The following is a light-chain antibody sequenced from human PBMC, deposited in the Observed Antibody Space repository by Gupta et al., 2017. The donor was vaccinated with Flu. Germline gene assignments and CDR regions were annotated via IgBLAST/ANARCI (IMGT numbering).Light chain of an antibody. J-gene: IGLJ3*02. Sequence: QSVLTQPPSVSAAPGQKVNISCSGSPSNIGANYVSWYQQLPGTAPRLLIYENNKRPSGIPDRFSGSKSGTSATLGITELQTGDEADYYCGTWDNSLNFARVFGGGTTLTVL. CDR2: ENN. CDR3: GTWDNSLNFARV. V-gene: IGLV1-51*02. CDR1: PSNIGANY.